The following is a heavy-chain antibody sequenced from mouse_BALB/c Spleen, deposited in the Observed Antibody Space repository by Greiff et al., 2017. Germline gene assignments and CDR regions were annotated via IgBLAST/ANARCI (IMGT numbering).Heavy chain of an antibody. CDR2: ISCYNGAT. Sequence: LVKTGASVKISCKASGYSFTGYYMHWVKQSHGKSLEWIGYISCYNGATSYNQKFKGKATFTVDTSSSTAYMQFNSLTSEDSAVYYCASLYYGNSWFAYWGQGTLVTVSA. CDR1: GYSFTGYY. D-gene: IGHD2-1*01. J-gene: IGHJ3*01. V-gene: IGHV1S34*01. CDR3: ASLYYGNSWFAY.